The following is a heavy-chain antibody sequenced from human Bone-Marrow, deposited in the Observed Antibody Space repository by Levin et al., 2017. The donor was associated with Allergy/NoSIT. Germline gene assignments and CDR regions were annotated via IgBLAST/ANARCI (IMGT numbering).Heavy chain of an antibody. CDR2: INAGNGNT. D-gene: IGHD3-16*01. J-gene: IGHJ4*03. Sequence: EASVKVSCKASGYTFSSYAMNWVRQAPGQRLEWMGWINAGNGNTKYSQKFQGRVTITRDTSASTAYMELSSLRSEDTAVYYCTRGRGSYYFDYWGQGTTVTVSS. CDR1: GYTFSSYA. CDR3: TRGRGSYYFDY. V-gene: IGHV1-3*01.